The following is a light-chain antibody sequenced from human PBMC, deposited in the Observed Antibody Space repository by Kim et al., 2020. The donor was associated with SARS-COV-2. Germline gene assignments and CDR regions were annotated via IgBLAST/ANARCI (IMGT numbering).Light chain of an antibody. V-gene: IGLV2-23*02. CDR3: CSYVGSRIFAV. CDR2: EVS. CDR1: SSDVGSYNL. Sequence: QSALTQPSSVSGSPGQSITISCTGSSSDVGSYNLVSWYQQHPGKAPKLVIYEVSERPSGVSNRFTGSKSGNTASLTISGLQAEDEADYYCCSYVGSRIFAVFGGWTQLTVL. J-gene: IGLJ2*01.